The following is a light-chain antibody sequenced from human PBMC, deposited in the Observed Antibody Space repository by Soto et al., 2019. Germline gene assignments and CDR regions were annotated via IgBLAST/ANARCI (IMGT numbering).Light chain of an antibody. CDR3: QQYGGSPRT. Sequence: VVLTQSPGTLSLSPGKSATLSCRASQSVSSNYLAWYQQKNGQAPRIVIYGASSRATGIPDRFSGSGYGTEFNLTISRLETEDFAVYYCQQYGGSPRTFGQGTKVDIK. CDR2: GAS. J-gene: IGKJ1*01. CDR1: QSVSSNY. V-gene: IGKV3-20*01.